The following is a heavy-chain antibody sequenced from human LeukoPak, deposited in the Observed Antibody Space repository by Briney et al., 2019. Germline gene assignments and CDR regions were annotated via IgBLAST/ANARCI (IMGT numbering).Heavy chain of an antibody. D-gene: IGHD1-7*01. CDR1: GFTFSSSG. Sequence: GGSLRLSCAASGFTFSSSGMHWVRQAPGKGLEWVTFIRYDGSYKYYADSVKGRFTISRDNSKNTLSLQMNSLRPEDTAVYYCTKVGNWKYGHHDYWGQGTLVTVSS. V-gene: IGHV3-30*02. J-gene: IGHJ4*02. CDR3: TKVGNWKYGHHDY. CDR2: IRYDGSYK.